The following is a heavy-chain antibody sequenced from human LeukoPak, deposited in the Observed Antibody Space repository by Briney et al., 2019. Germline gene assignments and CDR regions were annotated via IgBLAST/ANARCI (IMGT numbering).Heavy chain of an antibody. Sequence: SETLSLTCTVSGGSISSGGFYWSWLRQPAGKGLEWIGHIYASGITSYNPSLKSRVTLSVDTSKNQFSLNLSSATAADTAVYYCARSARDGYNNYFDYWGQGTLVTVSS. CDR1: GGSISSGGFY. J-gene: IGHJ4*02. V-gene: IGHV4-61*09. CDR3: ARSARDGYNNYFDY. CDR2: IYASGIT. D-gene: IGHD5-24*01.